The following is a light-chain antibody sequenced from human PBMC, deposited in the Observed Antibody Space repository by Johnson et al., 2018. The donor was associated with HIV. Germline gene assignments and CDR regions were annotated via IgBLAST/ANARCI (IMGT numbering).Light chain of an antibody. CDR3: GTWDSSLSVYV. CDR2: KND. J-gene: IGLJ1*01. V-gene: IGLV1-51*02. CDR1: SSNIGNNY. Sequence: QSVLTQPPSVSAAPGQRVTISCSGSSSNIGNNYVSWYQQLPGTAPKLLIYKNDKRPSGIPDRFSGSKSGTSATLGITGLQTGDEADYYCGTWDSSLSVYVFGTGTKVTVL.